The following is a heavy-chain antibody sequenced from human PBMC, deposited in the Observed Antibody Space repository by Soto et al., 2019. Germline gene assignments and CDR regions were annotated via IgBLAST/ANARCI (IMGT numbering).Heavy chain of an antibody. Sequence: SETLSLTCTVSGGSITNRDYYWAWIRQPPGKELEWIGYIYYSGTTYHNPSLENRVTISVDTSKNQFSLKLNSVTAPDTAVYYCARAGDFWTGYINWFDSWGQGSMVTVSS. CDR3: ARAGDFWTGYINWFDS. D-gene: IGHD3-3*01. CDR2: IYYSGTT. CDR1: GGSITNRDYY. V-gene: IGHV4-39*01. J-gene: IGHJ5*01.